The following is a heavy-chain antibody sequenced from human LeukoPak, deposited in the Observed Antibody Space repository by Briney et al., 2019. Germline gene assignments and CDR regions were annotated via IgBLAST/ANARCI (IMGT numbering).Heavy chain of an antibody. CDR2: SIPNSGGT. CDR3: ARRYHDILTGYRTENWFAP. Sequence: ASVKVSCKASGYTFTDYYMHWVRQTPGQGLEWMGWSIPNSGGTEYAQKFQGRVTMTRDTSISTFYMELARLTSDDTAVYYCARRYHDILTGYRTENWFAPWGQGTLVTVSA. D-gene: IGHD3-9*01. V-gene: IGHV1-2*02. CDR1: GYTFTDYY. J-gene: IGHJ5*02.